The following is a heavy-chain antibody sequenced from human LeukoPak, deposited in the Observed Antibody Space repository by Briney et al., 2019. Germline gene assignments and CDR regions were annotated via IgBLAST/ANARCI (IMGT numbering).Heavy chain of an antibody. Sequence: GGTLRLSCAASGFAFDIHGMNWVRQAPGKGLEWVSGIIPSGSTTYYADSVKGRFTISRDNSKNTVYLQINSLRDEDTAVYYCARDRGWIQFEDWGQGTLVTVSS. CDR1: GFAFDIHG. D-gene: IGHD5-24*01. CDR3: ARDRGWIQFED. CDR2: IIPSGSTT. V-gene: IGHV3-23*01. J-gene: IGHJ4*02.